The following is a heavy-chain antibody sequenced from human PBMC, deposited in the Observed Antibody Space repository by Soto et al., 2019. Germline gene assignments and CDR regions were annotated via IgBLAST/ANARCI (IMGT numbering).Heavy chain of an antibody. CDR2: IYYSGST. D-gene: IGHD1-1*01. Sequence: SETLSLTCTVSGGSISSYYWSWIRQPPGKGLEWNGYIYYSGSTNYNPSLKSRVTISVDTSKNHFSLKLCSLTAADTAVYYCARWSPRVHGGNWFDPWGQGTLVTVSS. CDR3: ARWSPRVHGGNWFDP. V-gene: IGHV4-59*08. CDR1: GGSISSYY. J-gene: IGHJ5*02.